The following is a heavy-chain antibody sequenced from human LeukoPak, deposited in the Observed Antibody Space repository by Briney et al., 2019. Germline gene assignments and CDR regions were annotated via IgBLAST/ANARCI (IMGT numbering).Heavy chain of an antibody. V-gene: IGHV1-69*02. Sequence: SVKVSCKASGGTFSSYTISWVRQAPGQGLEWMGRIIPILGIANYAQKFQGRVTINADKSPSTAYMELSSLRSEDTAVYYCASAPYMDVWGKGTTVTVSS. CDR3: ASAPYMDV. CDR1: GGTFSSYT. J-gene: IGHJ6*03. CDR2: IIPILGIA.